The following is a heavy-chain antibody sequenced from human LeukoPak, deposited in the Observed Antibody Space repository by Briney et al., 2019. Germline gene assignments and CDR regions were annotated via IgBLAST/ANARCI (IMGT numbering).Heavy chain of an antibody. CDR1: GGSISSYY. CDR3: AREGAYGSGSYYIDY. CDR2: IYTSGST. V-gene: IGHV4-4*07. D-gene: IGHD3-10*01. J-gene: IGHJ4*02. Sequence: SETLSLTCTVSGGSISSYYWSWIRQPAGKGLEWIGRIYTSGSTNYNPSLKSRVTISVDTSKNQFSLKLSSVTAADTAVYYCAREGAYGSGSYYIDYWGQGTLVTVSS.